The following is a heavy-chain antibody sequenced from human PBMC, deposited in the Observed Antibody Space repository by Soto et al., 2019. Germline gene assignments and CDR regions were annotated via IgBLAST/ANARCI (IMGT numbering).Heavy chain of an antibody. CDR2: IIPIFDTA. V-gene: IGHV1-69*01. CDR3: ARNGTLTGYSYGMDV. Sequence: VKVSCKASGGMFSEYTINWVRQAPGQRLEWMGGIIPIFDTANYAEKFQGRVTITADESTSTSYMEVSSLRSEDTAVYYCARNGTLTGYSYGMDVWGQGIMVTVSS. D-gene: IGHD1-1*01. J-gene: IGHJ6*02. CDR1: GGMFSEYT.